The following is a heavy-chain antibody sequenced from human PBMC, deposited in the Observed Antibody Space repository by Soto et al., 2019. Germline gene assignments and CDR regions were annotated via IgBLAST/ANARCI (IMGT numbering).Heavy chain of an antibody. CDR3: AKDLYPYNRDYYYYYMDV. CDR1: GFTVSSRY. Sequence: GGSLRLSCAASGFTVSSRYMSWVRQAPGKGLEWVSVIYNDGRVYYADSVKGRFTISRDDSKNTLLLQMSSLRVEDTAVYYCAKDLYPYNRDYYYYYMDVWGKGTTVTVSS. D-gene: IGHD3-16*01. J-gene: IGHJ6*03. CDR2: IYNDGRV. V-gene: IGHV3-66*01.